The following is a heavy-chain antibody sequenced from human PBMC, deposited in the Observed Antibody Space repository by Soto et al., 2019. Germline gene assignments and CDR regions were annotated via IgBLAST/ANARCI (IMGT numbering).Heavy chain of an antibody. Sequence: SVKVSCNASGGTFSSYAISWVRQAPGQGLEWMGGIIPIFGTANYAQKFQGRVTITADESTSTVYMELSSLRSEDTAVYYCARGAYYDSSGYSDFDYWGQGTLVTVSS. J-gene: IGHJ4*02. V-gene: IGHV1-69*13. CDR1: GGTFSSYA. CDR2: IIPIFGTA. D-gene: IGHD3-22*01. CDR3: ARGAYYDSSGYSDFDY.